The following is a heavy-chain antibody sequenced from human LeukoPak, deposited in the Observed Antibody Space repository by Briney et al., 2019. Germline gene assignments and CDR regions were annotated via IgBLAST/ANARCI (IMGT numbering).Heavy chain of an antibody. CDR3: ARVYYSNSYDYWYFDL. V-gene: IGHV4-59*01. Sequence: SETLSLTCTVSGASISSDYWNWLRQPPGKGLEWSGYIHYTGTTNYNPSLKSRVTISVDTSKNQFSLKLTSVTAADTAVYYCARVYYSNSYDYWYFDLWGRGTLVTVCS. D-gene: IGHD6-13*01. J-gene: IGHJ2*01. CDR2: IHYTGTT. CDR1: GASISSDY.